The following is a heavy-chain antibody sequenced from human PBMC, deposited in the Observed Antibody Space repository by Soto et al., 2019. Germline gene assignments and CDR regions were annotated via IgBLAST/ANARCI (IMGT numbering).Heavy chain of an antibody. CDR1: GFTFSSYG. CDR2: ISYDGSNK. CDR3: AKDYGSGSYDKSYFDY. Sequence: QVQLVESGGGVVQPGRSLRLSCAASGFTFSSYGMHWVRQAPGKGLEWVAVISYDGSNKYYADSVKGRFTISRDNSKNTLYLQMNSLRAEDTAVYYCAKDYGSGSYDKSYFDYWGQGTLVTVSS. D-gene: IGHD3-10*01. V-gene: IGHV3-30*18. J-gene: IGHJ4*02.